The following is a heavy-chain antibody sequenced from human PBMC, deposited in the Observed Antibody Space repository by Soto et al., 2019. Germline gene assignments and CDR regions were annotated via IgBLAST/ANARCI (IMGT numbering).Heavy chain of an antibody. CDR3: ARGPYYYGSGSPRGGIDH. V-gene: IGHV4-59*01. CDR2: IYYSGST. D-gene: IGHD3-10*01. CDR1: GGSISSYY. J-gene: IGHJ4*02. Sequence: SETLSLTCTVSGGSISSYYWSWIRQPPGKGLEWIGYIYYSGSTNYNPSLKSRVTISVDTSKNQFSLKLSSVTAADTAVYYCARGPYYYGSGSPRGGIDHWGQGTLVTVSS.